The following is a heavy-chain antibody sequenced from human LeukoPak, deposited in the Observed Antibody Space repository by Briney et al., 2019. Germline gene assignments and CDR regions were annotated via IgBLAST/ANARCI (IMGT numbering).Heavy chain of an antibody. J-gene: IGHJ4*02. D-gene: IGHD3-22*01. CDR1: GGTFSSYA. CDR2: IIPIFGTA. CDR3: ARGVVITSYFDY. Sequence: SVKVSCKASGGTFSSYAISWVRHAPGQGLEWMGGIIPIFGTANYAQKFQGRVTITADESTSTAYMELSSLRSEDTAAYYCARGVVITSYFDYWGQGTLVTVSS. V-gene: IGHV1-69*01.